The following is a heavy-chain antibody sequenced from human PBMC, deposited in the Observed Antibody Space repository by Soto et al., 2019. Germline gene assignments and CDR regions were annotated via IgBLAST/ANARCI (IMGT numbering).Heavy chain of an antibody. CDR1: GFPFSSYG. CDR3: AVGQYYFDY. Sequence: QVQLVESGGGVVQPGRSLRLSCAASGFPFSSYGMHWVRQAPGKGLDWVALISYDGTNQYYADSVKGRFTVSRDNSKNSLYLHMSILRAEDTAVYYCAVGQYYFDYCGQGTLVSVSS. V-gene: IGHV3-30*03. J-gene: IGHJ4*02. CDR2: ISYDGTNQ.